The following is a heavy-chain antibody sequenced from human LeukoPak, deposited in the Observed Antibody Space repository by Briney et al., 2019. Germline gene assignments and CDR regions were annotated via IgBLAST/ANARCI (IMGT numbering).Heavy chain of an antibody. CDR3: TKSPLDSSGYYDYFDY. D-gene: IGHD3-22*01. J-gene: IGHJ4*02. Sequence: GGSLRLSCTASGFTFGDYAMSWVRQAPGKGLEWVGFIRSKAYGGTTEYAASVKGRFTISRDDSKSIAYLQMNSLKTEDTAVYYCTKSPLDSSGYYDYFDYWGQGTLVTISS. CDR2: IRSKAYGGTT. CDR1: GFTFGDYA. V-gene: IGHV3-49*04.